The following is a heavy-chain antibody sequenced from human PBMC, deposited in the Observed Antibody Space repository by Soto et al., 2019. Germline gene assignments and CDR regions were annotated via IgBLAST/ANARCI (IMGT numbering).Heavy chain of an antibody. Sequence: SETLSLTCTVSGGSISSYYWSWIRQPPGKGLEWIGYIYYSGSTNYNPSLKSRVTISVDTSKNQFSLKLSSVTAADTAVYYCARGKVVPAAIRSDWFDPWGQGTLATVSS. CDR1: GGSISSYY. D-gene: IGHD2-2*01. J-gene: IGHJ5*02. CDR2: IYYSGST. V-gene: IGHV4-59*08. CDR3: ARGKVVPAAIRSDWFDP.